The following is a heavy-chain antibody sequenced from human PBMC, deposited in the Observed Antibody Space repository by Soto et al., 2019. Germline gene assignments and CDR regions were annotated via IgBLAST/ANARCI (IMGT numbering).Heavy chain of an antibody. D-gene: IGHD2-15*01. J-gene: IGHJ4*02. CDR1: GSSISSSCYY. CDR3: ARLPSRYWVDY. CDR2: LYYNVGT. V-gene: IGHV4-39*01. Sequence: SETLSLTGTVSGSSISSSCYYWGWIRQPPGRGLEWIGSLYYNVGTYYNPSLKSRVTISADTSANQFSLMVNSVTAADTPIYYCARLPSRYWVDYCGPGTLVTV.